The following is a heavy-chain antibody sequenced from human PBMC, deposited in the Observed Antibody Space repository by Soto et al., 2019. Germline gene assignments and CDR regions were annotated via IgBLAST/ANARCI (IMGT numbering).Heavy chain of an antibody. CDR2: ISYDGSNK. D-gene: IGHD3-10*01. Sequence: QVQLVESGGGVVQPGRSLRLSCAASGFTFSSYGMHWVRQAPGKGLEWVAVISYDGSNKYYADSVKGRFTISRDNSKNTLYLQMNSLRAEDTAVYYCAKEGPAITMVRGVMGYWGQGTLVTVS. CDR1: GFTFSSYG. CDR3: AKEGPAITMVRGVMGY. V-gene: IGHV3-30*18. J-gene: IGHJ4*02.